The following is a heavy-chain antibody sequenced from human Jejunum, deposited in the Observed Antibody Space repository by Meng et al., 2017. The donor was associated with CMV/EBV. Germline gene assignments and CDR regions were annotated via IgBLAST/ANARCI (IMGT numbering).Heavy chain of an antibody. CDR2: IFSGGNSVAST. Sequence: PGKGLESVSVIFSGGNSVASTFYADSVKGRFTISRDIPENTLYLQMNSLRDEDTAVYYCAKDRGSIVLVPAAMGRRRYYSDGMDVWGQGTTVTVSS. CDR3: AKDRGSIVLVPAAMGRRRYYSDGMDV. V-gene: IGHV3-23*03. J-gene: IGHJ6*02. D-gene: IGHD2-2*01.